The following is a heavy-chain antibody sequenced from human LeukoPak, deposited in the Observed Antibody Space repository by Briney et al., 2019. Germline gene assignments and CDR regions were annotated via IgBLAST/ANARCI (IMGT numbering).Heavy chain of an antibody. CDR2: IKEDGSEK. J-gene: IGHJ4*02. D-gene: IGHD6-19*01. Sequence: GGSLRLSCAASGFTFSNYWMSWVRHPPGKGLEWVANIKEDGSEKYYVDSVKGRFTISRDNAKNSLYLQMSSLRAEDTAVYYCARADSSGRIFDYWGQGTLVIVSS. CDR3: ARADSSGRIFDY. CDR1: GFTFSNYW. V-gene: IGHV3-7*01.